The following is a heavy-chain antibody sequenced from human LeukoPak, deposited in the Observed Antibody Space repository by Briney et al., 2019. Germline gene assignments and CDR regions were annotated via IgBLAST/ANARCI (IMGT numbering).Heavy chain of an antibody. CDR2: ISGRDGNT. J-gene: IGHJ4*02. CDR3: ARRRYSGSSQHFDY. Sequence: GGSLRLSCAASGFAFSTYGMNWVRQAPGKGLEWVSAISGRDGNTYYADSVKGRFTISRDISKNTVYLQMNNLRAEDTAVYYCARRRYSGSSQHFDYWGQGTLVTVSS. V-gene: IGHV3-23*01. D-gene: IGHD1-26*01. CDR1: GFAFSTYG.